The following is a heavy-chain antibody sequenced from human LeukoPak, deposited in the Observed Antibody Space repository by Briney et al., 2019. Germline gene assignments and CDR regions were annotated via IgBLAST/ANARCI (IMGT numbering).Heavy chain of an antibody. J-gene: IGHJ6*03. CDR3: ANGNRCTSPNCLGYYYFYMDV. Sequence: GGSLRLSCAASGFTFSSYAMNWVRQAPGRGLEWVSGFSGSGGTTYYADFVKGRFTISRDNSKNTLYLQMNSLRAEDTAVYYCANGNRCTSPNCLGYYYFYMDVWGKGTTVTVSS. CDR2: FSGSGGTT. D-gene: IGHD2-8*01. V-gene: IGHV3-23*01. CDR1: GFTFSSYA.